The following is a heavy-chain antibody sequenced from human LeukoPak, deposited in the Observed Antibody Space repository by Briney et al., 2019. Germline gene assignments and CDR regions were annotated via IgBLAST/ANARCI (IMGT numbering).Heavy chain of an antibody. J-gene: IGHJ6*02. CDR3: ARGGKDYGMDV. CDR1: GFTFSSYS. Sequence: PGGSLRLSCAASGFTFSSYSMNWVRQAPGKGLEWVSFISSSSSYIYYADSVKGRFTISRDNAKNSLYLQMNNLRAEDTAVYYCARGGKDYGMDVWGQGTTVTVSS. V-gene: IGHV3-21*01. CDR2: ISSSSSYI. D-gene: IGHD2-15*01.